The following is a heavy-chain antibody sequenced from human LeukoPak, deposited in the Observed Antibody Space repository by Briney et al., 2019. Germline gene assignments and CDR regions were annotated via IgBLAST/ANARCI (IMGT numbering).Heavy chain of an antibody. D-gene: IGHD6-19*01. CDR3: ARGQWLDYYYYYMDV. Sequence: GASVKVSCKASGYTFTGYYMHWVRQAPRQGLEWMGRINPNSGGTNYAQKFQGRVTMTRDTSISTAYMELSRLRSDDTAVYYCARGQWLDYYYYYMDVWGKGTTVTVSS. V-gene: IGHV1-2*06. CDR1: GYTFTGYY. CDR2: INPNSGGT. J-gene: IGHJ6*03.